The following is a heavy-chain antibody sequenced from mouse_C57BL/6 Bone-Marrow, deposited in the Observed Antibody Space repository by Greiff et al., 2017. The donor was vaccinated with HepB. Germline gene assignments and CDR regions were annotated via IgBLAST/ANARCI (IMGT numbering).Heavy chain of an antibody. CDR2: INYDGSST. V-gene: IGHV5-16*01. CDR1: GFTFSDYY. D-gene: IGHD1-1*01. Sequence: EVKVVESEGGLVQPGSSMKLSCTASGFTFSDYYMAWVRQVPEKGLEWVANINYDGSSTYYLDSLKSRFIISRDNAKNILYLQMSSLKSEDTATYYCARDLDYGSSYWYFDVWGTGTTVTVSS. J-gene: IGHJ1*03. CDR3: ARDLDYGSSYWYFDV.